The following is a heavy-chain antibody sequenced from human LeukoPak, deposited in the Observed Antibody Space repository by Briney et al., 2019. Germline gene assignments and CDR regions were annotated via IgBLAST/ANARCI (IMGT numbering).Heavy chain of an antibody. V-gene: IGHV3-23*01. D-gene: IGHD1-1*01. CDR2: ITDDEDT. CDR3: AKVDYWSPENYFDS. J-gene: IGHJ4*02. CDR1: GFPFRSYA. Sequence: GGSRRLSRVASGFPFRSYAMTWVRQTQGKGLESVSVITDDEDTYYADSVKGRFTISRDNSQNTVFLQMNSLRVEDTAVYYCAKVDYWSPENYFDSWGQGTLVTVSS.